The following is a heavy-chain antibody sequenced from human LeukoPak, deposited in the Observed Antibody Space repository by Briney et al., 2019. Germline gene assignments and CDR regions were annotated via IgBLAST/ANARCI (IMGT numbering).Heavy chain of an antibody. CDR3: ARLEYSSGWYFDY. CDR1: GGSISSSSYY. J-gene: IGHJ4*02. Sequence: SETLSLTCTVSGGSISSSSYYWGWIRQPPGKGLEWIGTIYYSGRNYYNPSLKSRVTISADTSKNQCSLKLSSVTAADTAVYYCARLEYSSGWYFDYWGQGTLVTVSS. D-gene: IGHD6-19*01. V-gene: IGHV4-39*01. CDR2: IYYSGRN.